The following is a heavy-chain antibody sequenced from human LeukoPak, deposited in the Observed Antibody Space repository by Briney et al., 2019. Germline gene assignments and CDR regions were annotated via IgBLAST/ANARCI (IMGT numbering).Heavy chain of an antibody. CDR1: GFTFSSYG. J-gene: IGHJ4*02. CDR3: AKGKDSVAGATNDY. D-gene: IGHD6-19*01. V-gene: IGHV3-30*18. Sequence: PGRSLRLSCAASGFTFSSYGMHWVRQAPGKGLEWVAVISYDGSHKYSADSVKGRFTISRDNSKNTLYLQMNSLRTEDTAVYFCAKGKDSVAGATNDYWGQGTLVTVSS. CDR2: ISYDGSHK.